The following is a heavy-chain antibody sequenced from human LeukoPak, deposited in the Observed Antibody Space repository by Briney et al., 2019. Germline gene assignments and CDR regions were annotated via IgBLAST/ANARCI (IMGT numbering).Heavy chain of an antibody. J-gene: IGHJ4*02. CDR1: GYTFTGYY. CDR2: INPNSGGT. V-gene: IGHV1-2*02. D-gene: IGHD3-3*01. Sequence: ASVKVSCKASGYTFTGYYMHWVRQAPGQGLEWMGWINPNSGGTNYAQKFQGRVTMTRDTSISTAYMELSRLRSDDTAVYYCATDGLESRDVYSFDYWGQGTLVTVSS. CDR3: ATDGLESRDVYSFDY.